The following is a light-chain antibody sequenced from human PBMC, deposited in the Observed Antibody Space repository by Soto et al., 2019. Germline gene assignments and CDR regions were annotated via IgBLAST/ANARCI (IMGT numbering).Light chain of an antibody. CDR2: DVS. J-gene: IGLJ3*02. V-gene: IGLV2-11*01. CDR3: CSYAGSYTYWV. CDR1: SSDVGGYNY. Sequence: QSALTQPRSLSGSPGQSVTISCTGTSSDVGGYNYFSWYQQHPGKAPKLMIYDVSKRPSGVPDRFSGSKSGNTASLTISGLQAEDEADYYCCSYAGSYTYWVFGGGTKLTVL.